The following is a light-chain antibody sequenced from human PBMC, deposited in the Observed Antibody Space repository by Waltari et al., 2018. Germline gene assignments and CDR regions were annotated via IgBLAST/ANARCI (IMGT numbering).Light chain of an antibody. CDR1: QSISSY. CDR3: QQSYSTPYT. J-gene: IGKJ2*01. Sequence: DIQMTQSPSSLSASVGDRVTITCRASQSISSYLNWDPQKPGKAPKLLIYAASSLQSGVPSRFSGSGSGTDFTLTISSLQPEDCATYYCQQSYSTPYTFGQGTKLEIK. CDR2: AAS. V-gene: IGKV1-39*01.